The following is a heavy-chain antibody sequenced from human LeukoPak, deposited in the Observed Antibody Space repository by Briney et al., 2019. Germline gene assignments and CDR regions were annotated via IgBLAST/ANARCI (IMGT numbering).Heavy chain of an antibody. V-gene: IGHV4-59*01. CDR1: GGSISSYY. J-gene: IGHJ5*02. CDR3: ARDYYEAWFDP. CDR2: IYYSGST. D-gene: IGHD3-22*01. Sequence: PSETLSLTCTVSGGSISSYYWSWIRQPPGKGLEWIGYIYYSGSTNYNPSLKSRVTISVDTSKNRFSLKLSSVTAADTAVYYCARDYYEAWFDPWGQGTLVTVSS.